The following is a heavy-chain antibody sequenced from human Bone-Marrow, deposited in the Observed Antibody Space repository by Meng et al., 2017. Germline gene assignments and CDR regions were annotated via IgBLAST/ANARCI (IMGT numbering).Heavy chain of an antibody. CDR3: ARGQYY. CDR1: GGSVNSGSYA. J-gene: IGHJ4*02. Sequence: QVQLQESGRGLVGPSETLSLTCTVSGGSVNSGSYAWSWIRQPPGKGLEWIGNIYYSGTTNYNPSLKSRVTISIDASKNQFSLMLSSLTAADTAVYYCARGQYYWGQGTLVTVSS. V-gene: IGHV4-61*01. CDR2: IYYSGTT.